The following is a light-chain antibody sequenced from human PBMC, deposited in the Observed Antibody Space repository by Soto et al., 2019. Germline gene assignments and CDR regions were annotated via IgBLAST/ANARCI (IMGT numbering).Light chain of an antibody. J-gene: IGLJ1*01. Sequence: QSVLTQPASVSGSPGQSITISCTGTSSDVGSYDLVSWYQQHPSKAPKLMIYEASERPSGVSNRFSGSKSGNTASLTISGLQAEDEADYYCCSYAGSTTFVFGTGTKVTVL. CDR2: EAS. CDR1: SSDVGSYDL. V-gene: IGLV2-23*01. CDR3: CSYAGSTTFV.